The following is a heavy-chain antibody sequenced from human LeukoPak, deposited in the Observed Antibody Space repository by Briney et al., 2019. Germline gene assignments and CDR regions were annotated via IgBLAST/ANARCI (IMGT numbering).Heavy chain of an antibody. CDR1: GFILTTYD. Sequence: PGGSLRLSCAASGFILTTYDMNWVRQAPGKGLEWVSFISGSDSSIYYADSVKGRFTISRDNAKNALYLQMNSLRAEDTAVYYRARRLDSWGQGTLVTVSS. CDR2: ISGSDSSI. J-gene: IGHJ4*02. CDR3: ARRLDS. V-gene: IGHV3-48*01.